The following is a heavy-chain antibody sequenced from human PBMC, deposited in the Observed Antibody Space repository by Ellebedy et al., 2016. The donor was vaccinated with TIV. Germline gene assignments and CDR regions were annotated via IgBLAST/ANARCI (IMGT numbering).Heavy chain of an antibody. CDR3: ARFDYHYYGMDV. D-gene: IGHD3-9*01. J-gene: IGHJ6*02. V-gene: IGHV4-30-2*01. CDR1: GGSISSGGYS. CDR2: IYHSGST. Sequence: SETLSLTXAVSGGSISSGGYSWSWIRQPPGKGLEWIGYIYHSGSTYYNPSLKSRVTISVDRSKNQFSPKLSSVTAADTAVYYCARFDYHYYGMDVWGQGTTVTVSS.